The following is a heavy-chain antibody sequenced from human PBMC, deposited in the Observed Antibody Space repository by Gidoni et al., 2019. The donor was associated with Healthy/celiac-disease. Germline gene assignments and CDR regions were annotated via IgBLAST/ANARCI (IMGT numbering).Heavy chain of an antibody. CDR2: ISGSGGST. CDR3: EGSSSGYYSNFAFDI. V-gene: IGHV3-23*01. Sequence: EVQLLESGGGLVQPGGSLRLSCAASGFTFRSYAMSWVRQAPGKGLEWVSAISGSGGSTYYADSVKGRFTISRDNSKNTLYLQMNSLRAEDTAVYYCEGSSSGYYSNFAFDIWGQGTMVTVSS. CDR1: GFTFRSYA. D-gene: IGHD3-22*01. J-gene: IGHJ3*02.